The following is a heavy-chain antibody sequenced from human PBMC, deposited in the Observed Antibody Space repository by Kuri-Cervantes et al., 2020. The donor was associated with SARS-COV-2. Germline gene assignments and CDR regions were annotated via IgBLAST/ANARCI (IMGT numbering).Heavy chain of an antibody. J-gene: IGHJ3*02. Sequence: GESLKISCTASGFIFSDYYMTWIRQAPGEGLEWVSNIGPSGTTKYYADSVKGRFTISRDNAKNSLYLQMNSLRAEDTAVYYCARANMVRGVMWAFDIWGQGTMVTVSS. CDR2: IGPSGTTK. D-gene: IGHD3-10*01. CDR1: GFIFSDYY. CDR3: ARANMVRGVMWAFDI. V-gene: IGHV3-11*04.